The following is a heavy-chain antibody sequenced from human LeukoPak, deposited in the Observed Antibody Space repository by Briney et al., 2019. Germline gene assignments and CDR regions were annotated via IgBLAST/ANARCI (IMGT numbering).Heavy chain of an antibody. CDR2: INPNSGGT. J-gene: IGHJ4*02. D-gene: IGHD3-16*01. CDR3: ARAWGTYYYDY. Sequence: GASVKVSCKASGYTFTGYYMHWVRQAPGQGLEWMGRINPNSGGTNFAQKFQGRVTMTRDTSISTAYMELSMLRPDDPAVNYCARAWGTYYYDYWGQGTLVTVSS. CDR1: GYTFTGYY. V-gene: IGHV1-2*06.